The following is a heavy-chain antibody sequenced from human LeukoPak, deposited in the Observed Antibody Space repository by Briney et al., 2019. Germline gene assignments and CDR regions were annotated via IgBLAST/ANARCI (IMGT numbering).Heavy chain of an antibody. CDR3: ARADIVVVPAAPLFDY. Sequence: GASVKVSCKASGYTFTSYGISWVRQAPGQGLEWMGWISAYNGNTNYAQKLQGRVTMTTDTSTSTAYMELGSLRSDDTAVYYCARADIVVVPAAPLFDYWGQGTLVTVSS. CDR2: ISAYNGNT. CDR1: GYTFTSYG. J-gene: IGHJ4*02. V-gene: IGHV1-18*01. D-gene: IGHD2-2*01.